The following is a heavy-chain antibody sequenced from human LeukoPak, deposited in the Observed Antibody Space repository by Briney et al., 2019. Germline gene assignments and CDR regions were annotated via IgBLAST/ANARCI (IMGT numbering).Heavy chain of an antibody. Sequence: SETLSLTCTVSGGSISSYYWSWIRQPAGKGLEWIGRMRTSGITNYNPSLKSRVTMSGDTSKNQISLKLRSVTAADTAVYYCARDQYYYDSSGYYRFDYWGQGTLVTVSS. V-gene: IGHV4-4*07. D-gene: IGHD3-22*01. CDR2: MRTSGIT. CDR3: ARDQYYYDSSGYYRFDY. J-gene: IGHJ4*02. CDR1: GGSISSYY.